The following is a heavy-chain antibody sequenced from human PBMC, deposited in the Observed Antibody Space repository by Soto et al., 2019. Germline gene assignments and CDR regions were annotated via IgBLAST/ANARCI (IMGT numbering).Heavy chain of an antibody. V-gene: IGHV1-69*13. Sequence: SVKVSCKASGGGNLRDYRTTWVRRAPGQGLEWMGGIIPKLGSANYAQNFQGRVTVTADESTNTVYMELRSLRSDDTAVYYCARMDNLEQQLTWDYYYGMDVWGQGTTVTVS. CDR2: IIPKLGSA. CDR3: ARMDNLEQQLTWDYYYGMDV. D-gene: IGHD6-13*01. CDR1: GGGNLRDYR. J-gene: IGHJ6*02.